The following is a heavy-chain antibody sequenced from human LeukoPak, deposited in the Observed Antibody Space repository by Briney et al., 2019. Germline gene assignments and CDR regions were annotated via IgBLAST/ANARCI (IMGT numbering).Heavy chain of an antibody. CDR1: GFTFSTYA. Sequence: GGSLRLSCAASGFTFSTYAMTWVRQAPGRGLEWVSSITGSGDGTSAADSVKGRFSISRDNSKNTLYLQMHSLRAEDTAVYYCAKDRDVWGSLLDYWGQGTLVTVS. V-gene: IGHV3-23*01. J-gene: IGHJ4*02. D-gene: IGHD3-16*01. CDR2: ITGSGDGT. CDR3: AKDRDVWGSLLDY.